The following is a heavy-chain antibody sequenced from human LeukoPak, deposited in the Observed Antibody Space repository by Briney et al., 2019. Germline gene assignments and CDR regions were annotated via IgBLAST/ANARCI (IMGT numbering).Heavy chain of an antibody. CDR2: ISSSGSTI. Sequence: GGSLRLSCAASGFTFSGYEMNWVRRAPGKGLEWVSYISSSGSTIYYADSVKGRFTISRDNAKNSLYLQMNSLRAEDTAVYYCARDVYYYDSSGYYPYYFDYWGQGTLVTVSS. D-gene: IGHD3-22*01. CDR1: GFTFSGYE. J-gene: IGHJ4*02. CDR3: ARDVYYYDSSGYYPYYFDY. V-gene: IGHV3-48*03.